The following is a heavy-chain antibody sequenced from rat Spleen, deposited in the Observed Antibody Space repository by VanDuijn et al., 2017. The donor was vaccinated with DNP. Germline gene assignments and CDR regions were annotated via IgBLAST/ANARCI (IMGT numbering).Heavy chain of an antibody. CDR2: ITSSGGGT. CDR1: GFTFNNYW. J-gene: IGHJ2*01. CDR3: AREDYGSFDY. D-gene: IGHD1-11*01. Sequence: EVQLVESGGDLVQPGRSLKLSCVASGFTFNNYWMTWIRQVPGKGLEWVASITSSGGGTYYPDSMKGRFTISRDNAKNTLYLQMNSLRSEDTATYYCAREDYGSFDYWGQGVMVTVSS. V-gene: IGHV5-31*01.